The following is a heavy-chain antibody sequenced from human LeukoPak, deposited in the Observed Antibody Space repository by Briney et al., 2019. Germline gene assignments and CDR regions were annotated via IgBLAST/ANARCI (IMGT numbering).Heavy chain of an antibody. V-gene: IGHV3-48*03. J-gene: IGHJ4*02. CDR1: GFAFSRYE. D-gene: IGHD2-21*02. Sequence: PGGSLRLSCAPSGFAFSRYEMNWVRQAPGKGLEWISYISDSDGSIYYADSVKGRFTISRDNAKNSLYLQMNSLRVEDTAVYYCARDRAYCGGDCYSGYFDSWGQGTLVTVSS. CDR3: ARDRAYCGGDCYSGYFDS. CDR2: ISDSDGSI.